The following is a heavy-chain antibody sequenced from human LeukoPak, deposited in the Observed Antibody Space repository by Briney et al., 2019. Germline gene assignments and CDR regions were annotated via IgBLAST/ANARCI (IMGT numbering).Heavy chain of an antibody. CDR1: AVILSNYA. V-gene: IGHV3-23*01. CDR2: IGGRDAGT. Sequence: PAESLRPSSAASAVILSNYAMSWVRQAPGEVLEWVSAIGGRDAGTYYADSVKGRFTVSRDDPKNTLYLQMNTLRVEDTAVYYCAKWGDYDILTGYYDSDYWGHGTLVTVSS. D-gene: IGHD3-9*01. J-gene: IGHJ4*01. CDR3: AKWGDYDILTGYYDSDY.